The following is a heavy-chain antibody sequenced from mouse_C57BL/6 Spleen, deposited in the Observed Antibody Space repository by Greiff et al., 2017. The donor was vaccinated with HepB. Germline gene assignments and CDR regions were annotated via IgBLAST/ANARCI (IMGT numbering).Heavy chain of an antibody. V-gene: IGHV1-64*01. J-gene: IGHJ1*03. CDR2: IHPNSGST. Sequence: QVHVKQSGAELVKPGASVKLSCKASGYTFTSYWMHWVKQRPGQGLEWIGMIHPNSGSTNYNEKFKSKATLTVDKSSSTAYMQLSSLTSEDSAVYYCARYNRYFDVWGTGTTVTVSS. CDR3: ARYNRYFDV. CDR1: GYTFTSYW. D-gene: IGHD6-1*01.